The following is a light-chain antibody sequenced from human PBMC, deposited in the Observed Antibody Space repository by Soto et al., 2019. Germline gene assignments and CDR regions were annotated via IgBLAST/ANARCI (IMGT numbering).Light chain of an antibody. CDR2: AAS. J-gene: IGKJ4*01. CDR3: QQADSFPLT. CDR1: QGISSW. V-gene: IGKV1-12*01. Sequence: DIQMTQSPSSVSASVEDRVTITCRASQGISSWLAWYQHKPGKAPNLLIYAASILQNGVPSRFSGSGSGTDFTLTISNLQPEDFATYYCQQADSFPLTLGGGNKVEIK.